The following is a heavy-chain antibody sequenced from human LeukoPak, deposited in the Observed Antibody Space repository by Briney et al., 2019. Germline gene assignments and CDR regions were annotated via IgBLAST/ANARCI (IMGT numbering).Heavy chain of an antibody. D-gene: IGHD3-16*01. J-gene: IGHJ5*02. CDR1: GASISSGGHS. CDR2: IYHSGGT. V-gene: IGHV4-30-2*01. CDR3: ARDIWGSST. Sequence: SETLSLTCVVSGASISSGGHSWSWIRQPPGNGLEWIGCIYHSGGTHYNPSLKSRVTMSVDMSKNQISLNLNSVTAADTAVYYCARDIWGSSTWGPGTLVTVSS.